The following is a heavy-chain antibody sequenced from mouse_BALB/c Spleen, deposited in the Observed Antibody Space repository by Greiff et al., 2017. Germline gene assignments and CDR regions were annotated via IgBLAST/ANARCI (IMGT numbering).Heavy chain of an antibody. CDR3: ARSGRSLYYAMDY. V-gene: IGHV1-4*02. CDR2: INPSSGYT. Sequence: VQLQQSAAELARPGASVKMSCKASGYTFTSYTMHWVKQRPGQGLEWIGYINPSSGYTEYNQKFKDKTTLTADKSSSTAYMQLSSLTSEDSAVYYCARSGRSLYYAMDYWGQGTSVTVSS. J-gene: IGHJ4*01. CDR1: GYTFTSYT. D-gene: IGHD1-1*01.